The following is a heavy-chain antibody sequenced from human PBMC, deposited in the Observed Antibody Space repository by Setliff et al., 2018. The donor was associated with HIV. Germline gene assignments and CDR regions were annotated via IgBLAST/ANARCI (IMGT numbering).Heavy chain of an antibody. D-gene: IGHD2-15*01. Sequence: ASVKVSCKASGYTFTSYYIHWVRQAPGQGLEWMGVIHPSGGSTGYAQSFQDRVTMTRDTSTSTVYMELSSLRSEDTAVYYCARVRYCSGGSCYGGEYWFDPWGQGTLVTVS. CDR2: IHPSGGST. CDR1: GYTFTSYY. CDR3: ARVRYCSGGSCYGGEYWFDP. V-gene: IGHV1-46*01. J-gene: IGHJ5*02.